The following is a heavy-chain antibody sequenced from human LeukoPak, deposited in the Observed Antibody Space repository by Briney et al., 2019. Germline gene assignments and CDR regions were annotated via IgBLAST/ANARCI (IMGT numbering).Heavy chain of an antibody. CDR2: IYSGGST. Sequence: GGSLRLSCAASGFTVSSNYMSWVRRAPGKGLEWVSVIYSGGSTYYADSVKGRFTISRDNSKNTLYLQMNSLRAEDTAVYYCASDYGGNDAFDIWGQGTMVTVSS. V-gene: IGHV3-66*01. D-gene: IGHD4-23*01. CDR3: ASDYGGNDAFDI. CDR1: GFTVSSNY. J-gene: IGHJ3*02.